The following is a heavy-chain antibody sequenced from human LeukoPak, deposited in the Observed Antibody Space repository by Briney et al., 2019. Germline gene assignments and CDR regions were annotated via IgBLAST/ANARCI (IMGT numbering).Heavy chain of an antibody. CDR1: RGSISSHY. V-gene: IGHV4-59*11. CDR2: IYYSGST. Sequence: SETLSLTCTFSRGSISSHYCSWIRQPPGKGLEGIGHIYYSGSTNYNPSIKSRVTISVDTSKNQFSLKLSSVTAADTAVYYCARRLASGMYCSSTSCYGAGAFDIWGQGTMVTVSS. CDR3: ARRLASGMYCSSTSCYGAGAFDI. D-gene: IGHD2-2*01. J-gene: IGHJ3*02.